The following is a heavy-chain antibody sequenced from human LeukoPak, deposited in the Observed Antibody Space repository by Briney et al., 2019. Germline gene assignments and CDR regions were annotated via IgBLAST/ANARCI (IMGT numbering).Heavy chain of an antibody. CDR1: GYSISSGYY. CDR2: ISGSGDST. CDR3: AKDHVRGSITGTTVDY. D-gene: IGHD1-7*01. V-gene: IGHV3-23*01. J-gene: IGHJ4*02. Sequence: PSETLSLTCAVSGYSISSGYYWGWIRQPPGKGLEWVSAISGSGDSTYYADSVKGRFTISRDNSKSTLYLQMNSLRADDTAVYYCAKDHVRGSITGTTVDYWGQGTLVTVSS.